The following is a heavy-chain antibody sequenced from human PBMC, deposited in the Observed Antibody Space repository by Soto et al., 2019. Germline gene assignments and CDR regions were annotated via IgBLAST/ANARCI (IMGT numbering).Heavy chain of an antibody. CDR2: INPNSGGT. CDR3: ASHPLPNYDILTGYFKGPYYYYYGMDV. Sequence: ASVKVSCKASGYTFTGYYMHWVRQAPGQGLEWMGWINPNSGGTNYAQRFQGWVTMTRDTSTSTVYMELSSLRSEDTAVYYCASHPLPNYDILTGYFKGPYYYYYGMDVWGQGTTVTVSS. J-gene: IGHJ6*02. V-gene: IGHV1-2*04. CDR1: GYTFTGYY. D-gene: IGHD3-9*01.